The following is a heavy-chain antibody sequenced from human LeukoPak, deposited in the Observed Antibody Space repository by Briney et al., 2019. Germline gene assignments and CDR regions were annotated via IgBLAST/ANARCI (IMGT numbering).Heavy chain of an antibody. CDR3: ASIWNSRNNAFDI. J-gene: IGHJ3*02. Sequence: SQTLSLTCAISGDSVSSNSATWNWIRQSPLRGLEWLGRTYYRSKWYNDYAVSVKSRITTNPDTSKNQFSLQLNSVTAADTAVYYCASIWNSRNNAFDIWGQGTKVTVSS. D-gene: IGHD1-7*01. V-gene: IGHV6-1*01. CDR2: TYYRSKWYN. CDR1: GDSVSSNSAT.